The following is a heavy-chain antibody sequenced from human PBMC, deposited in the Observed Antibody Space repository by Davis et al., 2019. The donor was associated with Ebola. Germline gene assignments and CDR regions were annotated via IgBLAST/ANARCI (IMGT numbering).Heavy chain of an antibody. Sequence: GESLKISCAASGFTFSSYWMSWVRQAPGKGLEWVANIKQDGSEKYYVDSVKGRFTISRDNAKNSLYLQMNSLRDEDTAVYYCARDLPRGWGAVAGTLFDYYYGMDVWGQGTTVTVSS. CDR1: GFTFSSYW. CDR3: ARDLPRGWGAVAGTLFDYYYGMDV. D-gene: IGHD6-19*01. CDR2: IKQDGSEK. V-gene: IGHV3-7*01. J-gene: IGHJ6*02.